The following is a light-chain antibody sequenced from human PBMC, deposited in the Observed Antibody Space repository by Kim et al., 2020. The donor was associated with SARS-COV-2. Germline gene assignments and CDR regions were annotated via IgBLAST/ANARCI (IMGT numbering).Light chain of an antibody. CDR1: SSDVGGYNY. J-gene: IGLJ2*01. CDR3: SSYTSSSTLEVV. CDR2: DVS. V-gene: IGLV2-14*03. Sequence: MTLSCTGTSSDVGGYNYVSWYQQHPGKAPKLMIYDVSNRPSGVSNRFSGSKSGNTASLTISGLQAEDEADYYCSSYTSSSTLEVVFGGGTQLTVL.